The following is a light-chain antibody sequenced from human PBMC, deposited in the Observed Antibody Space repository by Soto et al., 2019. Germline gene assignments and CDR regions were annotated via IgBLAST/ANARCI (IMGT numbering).Light chain of an antibody. Sequence: QSVLTQPPSASGTPGQRVTISCSGSTSNIGSHSVNWFQHLPGTAPKLLIITNNQRPSAVPDRFSGYKSGTSASLVISGLQSEDEADYYCATWDDSLKGVFGTGTKLTVL. CDR1: TSNIGSHS. V-gene: IGLV1-44*01. J-gene: IGLJ1*01. CDR3: ATWDDSLKGV. CDR2: TNN.